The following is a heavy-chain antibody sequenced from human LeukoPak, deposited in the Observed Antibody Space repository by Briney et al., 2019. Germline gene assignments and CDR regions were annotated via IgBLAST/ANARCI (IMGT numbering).Heavy chain of an antibody. CDR3: ARGLDYYDSSGYYYDGYYFDY. J-gene: IGHJ4*02. Sequence: SETLSLTCTVSGGSISSYYWSWIRQPPGKGLEWIGYIYYSGSTNYNPSLKSRVTISVDTSKNQFSLKLSSVTAADTAVYYCARGLDYYDSSGYYYDGYYFDYWAREPWSPSPQ. V-gene: IGHV4-59*12. D-gene: IGHD3-22*01. CDR1: GGSISSYY. CDR2: IYYSGST.